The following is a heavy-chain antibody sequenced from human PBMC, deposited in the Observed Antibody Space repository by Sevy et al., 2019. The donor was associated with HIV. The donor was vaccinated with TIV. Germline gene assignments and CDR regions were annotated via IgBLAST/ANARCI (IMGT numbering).Heavy chain of an antibody. CDR3: AGAAIDTGDFEY. J-gene: IGHJ4*02. V-gene: IGHV4-4*07. CDR1: GGSISSYY. D-gene: IGHD6-13*01. Sequence: SETLSLTCTVSGGSISSYYWSWIRQPSGKGLEWIGRIYTSGNTHYNPSLKSRVTMSVDTSKNLFSLNLSYVTAADTAVYYCAGAAIDTGDFEYWGQGTLVTVSS. CDR2: IYTSGNT.